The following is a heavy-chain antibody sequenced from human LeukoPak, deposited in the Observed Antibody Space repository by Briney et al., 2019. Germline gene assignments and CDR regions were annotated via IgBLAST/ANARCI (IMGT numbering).Heavy chain of an antibody. CDR1: GGSISSYY. Sequence: SETLSLTCTVSGGSISSYYWSCIRQPPGKGLEWIGYIYYSGSTNYNPSLKSRVTISVDTSKNQFSLKLNSVTAADTAVYYCARGDSLNYDFWSGPNWFDPWGQGTLVTVSS. V-gene: IGHV4-59*01. CDR3: ARGDSLNYDFWSGPNWFDP. J-gene: IGHJ5*02. D-gene: IGHD3-3*01. CDR2: IYYSGST.